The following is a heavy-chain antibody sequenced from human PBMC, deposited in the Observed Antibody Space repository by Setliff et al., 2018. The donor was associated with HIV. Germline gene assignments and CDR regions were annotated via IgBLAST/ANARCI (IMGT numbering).Heavy chain of an antibody. Sequence: SETLSLTCAVSGGSISSSNWWSWVRQPPGKGLEWIGEIYHSGSTNYNPSLKSRVTISVDKSKNQFSLKLSSVTAADTAVYYCARDPVWFGELSWFDPWGQGTLVTVS. D-gene: IGHD3-10*01. J-gene: IGHJ5*02. CDR3: ARDPVWFGELSWFDP. CDR1: GGSISSSNW. V-gene: IGHV4-4*02. CDR2: IYHSGST.